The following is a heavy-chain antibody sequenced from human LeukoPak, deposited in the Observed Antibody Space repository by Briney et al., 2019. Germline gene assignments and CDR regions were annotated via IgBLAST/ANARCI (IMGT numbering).Heavy chain of an antibody. V-gene: IGHV4-34*01. Sequence: PSETRSLTCAVYGGSFSGYYWSWIRQPPGKGLEWIGEINHSGSTNYNPSLKSRVTISVDTSKNQFSLKLSSVTAADTAVYYCASGYSYGLYWGQGTLVTVSS. CDR2: INHSGST. D-gene: IGHD5-18*01. CDR1: GGSFSGYY. CDR3: ASGYSYGLY. J-gene: IGHJ4*02.